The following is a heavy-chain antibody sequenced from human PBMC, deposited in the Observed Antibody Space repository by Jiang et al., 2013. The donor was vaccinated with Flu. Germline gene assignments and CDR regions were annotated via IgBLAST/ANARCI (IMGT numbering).Heavy chain of an antibody. CDR1: GFTFSNTW. Sequence: VQLVESGGGLVKPGGSLRLSCAASGFTFSNTWMIWVRQAPGKGLEWIGRIRSKTDGGTTDYAAPVKDRFTISRDDSENTVYLQMNSLKSEDTAVYYCATGGANGGYIFDSWGQGTLVTVSS. CDR3: ATGGANGGYIFDS. CDR2: IRSKTDGGTT. J-gene: IGHJ4*02. D-gene: IGHD2-8*01. V-gene: IGHV3-15*01.